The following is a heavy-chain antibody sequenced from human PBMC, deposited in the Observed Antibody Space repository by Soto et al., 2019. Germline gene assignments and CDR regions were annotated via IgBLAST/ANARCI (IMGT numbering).Heavy chain of an antibody. J-gene: IGHJ1*01. Sequence: GGSLRHSCVGSGLTFGDYGMTWVRQVPGKGLEWVSGITWNGDRTQYGDSVKGRFTISRDNAKNSLYLEMNSLRAEDTALYHCAIIRFGHTYDLLAFRGQRTFVIVSS. D-gene: IGHD3-3*01. CDR1: GLTFGDYG. CDR3: AIIRFGHTYDLLAF. CDR2: ITWNGDRT. V-gene: IGHV3-20*01.